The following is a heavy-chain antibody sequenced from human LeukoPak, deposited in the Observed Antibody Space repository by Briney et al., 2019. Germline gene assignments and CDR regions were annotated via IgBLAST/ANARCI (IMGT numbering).Heavy chain of an antibody. CDR3: VREGEGPLSKDFDY. J-gene: IGHJ4*02. D-gene: IGHD2/OR15-2a*01. CDR2: IGPHSTFT. Sequence: ASMKVSCKSSGFTFTDHYIHWVRQGPGQGLEWMGYIGPHSTFTSSPQEFQGRVTMTRDATMSTAYMELTRLTSDDTAVYYCVREGEGPLSKDFDYWGQGTLVTVSS. V-gene: IGHV1-2*02. CDR1: GFTFTDHY.